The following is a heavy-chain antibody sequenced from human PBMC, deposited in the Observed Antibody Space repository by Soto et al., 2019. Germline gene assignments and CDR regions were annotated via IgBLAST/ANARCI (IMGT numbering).Heavy chain of an antibody. CDR2: ISAYNGNT. CDR3: AGRASGWFLDV. J-gene: IGHJ6*02. V-gene: IGHV1-18*01. D-gene: IGHD6-13*01. Sequence: ASVKVSCKASGYTFTSYGISWVRQAPGQGLEWMGWISAYNGNTIYAQKLQGRVTMTTDTSTSTAYMELRSLRSDDTTVYYCAGRASGWFLDVWGQGTTVTVSS. CDR1: GYTFTSYG.